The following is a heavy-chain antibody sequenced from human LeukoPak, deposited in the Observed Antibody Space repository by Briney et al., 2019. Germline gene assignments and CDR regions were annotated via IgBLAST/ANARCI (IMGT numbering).Heavy chain of an antibody. CDR3: AREYYDDYEYYYYGMDV. CDR1: GFTFSSYS. D-gene: IGHD4-17*01. V-gene: IGHV3-21*05. J-gene: IGHJ6*02. Sequence: GGSLRLSCAASGFTFSSYSMNWVRRAPGKGLEWVSFISSSSTYIHYADSVKGRFTISRDNAKNSVYLQMNSLRAEDTAVYYCAREYYDDYEYYYYGMDVWGQGTTVTVSS. CDR2: ISSSSTYI.